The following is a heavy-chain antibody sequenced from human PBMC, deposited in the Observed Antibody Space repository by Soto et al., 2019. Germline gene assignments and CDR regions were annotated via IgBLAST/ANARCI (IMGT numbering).Heavy chain of an antibody. CDR3: ARGGGSPYHDHEFDH. J-gene: IGHJ4*02. CDR2: GTT. Sequence: GTTNYNASFNSRVTISVDTSKNQFSLKLTSVTTADTAVYYCARGGGSPYHDHEFDHWGQGILVTVSS. D-gene: IGHD2-2*01. V-gene: IGHV4-59*09.